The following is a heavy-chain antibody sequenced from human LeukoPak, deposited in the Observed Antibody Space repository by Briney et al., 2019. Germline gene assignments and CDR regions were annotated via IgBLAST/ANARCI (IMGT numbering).Heavy chain of an antibody. Sequence: GRSLRLSCAASGFTFSSYAMSWVRQAPGKGLEWVSAISGSGGSTYYADSVKGRFTISRDNSKNTLYLQMNGLRAEDTAVYYCAKIVVWFGDGDYWGQGTLVTVSS. V-gene: IGHV3-23*01. CDR3: AKIVVWFGDGDY. CDR2: ISGSGGST. J-gene: IGHJ4*02. D-gene: IGHD3-10*01. CDR1: GFTFSSYA.